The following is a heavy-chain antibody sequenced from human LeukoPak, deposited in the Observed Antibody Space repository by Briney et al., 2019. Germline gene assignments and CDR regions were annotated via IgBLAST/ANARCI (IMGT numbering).Heavy chain of an antibody. V-gene: IGHV3-53*01. CDR3: ARMSPMNAFEI. J-gene: IGHJ3*02. CDR2: IHSAGST. CDR1: GFTFSTYG. Sequence: RGSLRLSCAASGFTFSTYGMSWVRQAPGKGLEWVSVIHSAGSTYYADSVKGRFTISRDNSKNTLYVQMNSLRAEDTAVYYCARMSPMNAFEIWGQGTMVTVSS.